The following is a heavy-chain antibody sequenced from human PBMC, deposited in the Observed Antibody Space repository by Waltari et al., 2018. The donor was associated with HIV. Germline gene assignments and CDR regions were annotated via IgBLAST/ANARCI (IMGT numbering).Heavy chain of an antibody. CDR2: INSDGSSP. J-gene: IGHJ4*02. CDR3: ARAGRDGKLPPDY. V-gene: IGHV3-74*01. Sequence: EVQLVESGGGLVQPGGSLRLSCAASGFTFSSYWTHWVRQAPGKGLVWVSRINSDGSSPSYADAVKGRFTISRDNAKNTLYLQRNSLRAEDTAVYYCARAGRDGKLPPDYWGQGTLVTVSS. CDR1: GFTFSSYW. D-gene: IGHD1-7*01.